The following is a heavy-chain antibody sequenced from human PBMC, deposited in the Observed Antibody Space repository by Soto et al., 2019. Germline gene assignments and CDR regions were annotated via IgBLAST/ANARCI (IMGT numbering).Heavy chain of an antibody. J-gene: IGHJ4*02. CDR2: IYYSGST. V-gene: IGHV4-30-4*01. D-gene: IGHD6-13*01. Sequence: SETLSLTCTVSGGSISSGDYYWSWIRQPPGKGLEWIGYIYYSGSTYYNPSLKSRVTISVDTSKNQFSLKLSSVTAADTAVYYCARVRIGSWYPWYFDYWGQGTLVTVSS. CDR1: GGSISSGDYY. CDR3: ARVRIGSWYPWYFDY.